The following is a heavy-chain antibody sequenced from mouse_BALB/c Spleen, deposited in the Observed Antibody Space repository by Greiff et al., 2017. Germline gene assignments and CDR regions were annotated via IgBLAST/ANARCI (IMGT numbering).Heavy chain of an antibody. V-gene: IGHV5-12-1*01. Sequence: EVHLVESGGGLVKPGGSLKLSCAASGFAFSSYDMSWVRQTPEKRLEWVAYISSGGGSTYYPDTVKGRFTISRDNAKNTLYLQMSSLKSEDTAMYYCARRDSSGYCFDYWGQGTTLTVSS. CDR2: ISSGGGST. J-gene: IGHJ2*01. CDR1: GFAFSSYD. CDR3: ARRDSSGYCFDY. D-gene: IGHD3-2*01.